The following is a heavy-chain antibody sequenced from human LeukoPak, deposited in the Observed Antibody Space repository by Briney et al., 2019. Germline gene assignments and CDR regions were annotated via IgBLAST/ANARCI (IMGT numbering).Heavy chain of an antibody. Sequence: PGGSLRLSCAASGFTFSSYAMHWVRQAPGKGLEWVAVISYDGSNKYYADSVKGRFTISRDNSKNTLYLQMNSLRAEDTAVYYCARDPWGDGSGSYYTGFDYWGQGTLVTVSS. D-gene: IGHD3-10*01. CDR3: ARDPWGDGSGSYYTGFDY. CDR1: GFTFSSYA. J-gene: IGHJ4*02. V-gene: IGHV3-30-3*01. CDR2: ISYDGSNK.